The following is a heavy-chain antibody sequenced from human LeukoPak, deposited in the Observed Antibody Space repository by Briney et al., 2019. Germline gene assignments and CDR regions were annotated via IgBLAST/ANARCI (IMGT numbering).Heavy chain of an antibody. CDR2: ISSTGTI. J-gene: IGHJ4*02. D-gene: IGHD6-13*01. CDR3: ARDRLAAAGTRYFDY. V-gene: IGHV3-48*04. CDR1: GFTFSGYS. Sequence: GGSLRLSCAASGFTFSGYSMNWVRQAPGKGLEWVSYISSTGTIYYADSLKGRFTISRDNAKNSLYLQMNSLGAEDTAVYYCARDRLAAAGTRYFDYWGQGTLVTVSS.